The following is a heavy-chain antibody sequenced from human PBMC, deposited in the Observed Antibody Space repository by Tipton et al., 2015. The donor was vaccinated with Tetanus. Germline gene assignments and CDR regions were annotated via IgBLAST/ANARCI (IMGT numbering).Heavy chain of an antibody. V-gene: IGHV4-34*01. Sequence: TLSLTCAVYGGSFSAYYWSWIRQSPGKGLEWIGEINHSGSTTYSPSFKSRVTISVDTPKNQFSLKLTSLTVADTAVYYCARGGSYSYGPRGFDLWGRGTLLTVSS. J-gene: IGHJ2*01. CDR3: ARGGSYSYGPRGFDL. CDR1: GGSFSAYY. CDR2: INHSGST. D-gene: IGHD5-18*01.